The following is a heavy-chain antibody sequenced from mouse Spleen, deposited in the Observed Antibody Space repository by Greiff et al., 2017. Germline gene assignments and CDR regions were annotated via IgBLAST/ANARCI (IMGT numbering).Heavy chain of an antibody. CDR2: IDPSDSET. CDR3: ARWGVTHYYAMDY. Sequence: QVQLQQSGAELVRPGSSVKLSCKASGYTFTSYWMHWVKQRPIQGLEWIGNIDPSDSETHYNQKFKDKATLTVDKSSSTAYMQLSSLTSEDSAVYYCARWGVTHYYAMDYWGQGTSVTVSS. CDR1: GYTFTSYW. J-gene: IGHJ4*01. D-gene: IGHD2-3*01. V-gene: IGHV1-52*01.